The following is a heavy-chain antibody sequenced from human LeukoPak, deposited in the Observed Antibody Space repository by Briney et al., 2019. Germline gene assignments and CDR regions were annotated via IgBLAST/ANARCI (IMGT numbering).Heavy chain of an antibody. J-gene: IGHJ6*02. D-gene: IGHD5-12*01. CDR2: MNPNSGNT. CDR3: ARTNIVATILRYYYYYYGMDV. Sequence: EASVKVSCMASGYTFTSYDINWVRQATGQGLEWMGWMNPNSGNTGYAQKFQGRVTMTRNTSISTAYMELSSLRSEDTAVYYCARTNIVATILRYYYYYYGMDVWGQGTTVTVSS. CDR1: GYTFTSYD. V-gene: IGHV1-8*01.